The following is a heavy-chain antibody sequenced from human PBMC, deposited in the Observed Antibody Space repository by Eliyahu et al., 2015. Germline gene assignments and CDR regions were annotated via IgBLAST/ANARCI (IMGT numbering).Heavy chain of an antibody. CDR3: ARSPGGTSRWD. CDR2: IYYSGST. V-gene: IGHV4-39*01. D-gene: IGHD4-23*01. CDR1: GXPISXGGYY. J-gene: IGHJ4*02. Sequence: QLQLQESGPGLVKPSETLSLXCTVSGXPISXGGYYWGWIRQSPGKGLEWXGSIYYSGSTYFNPSLKSRVTISVDTSKNQFSLKLTSVTAADTATYYCARSPGGTSRWDWGQGTLVTVSS.